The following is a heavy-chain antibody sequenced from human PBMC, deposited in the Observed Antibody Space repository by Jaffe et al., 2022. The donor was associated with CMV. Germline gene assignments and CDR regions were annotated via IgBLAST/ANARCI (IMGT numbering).Heavy chain of an antibody. Sequence: EVQLVESGGGLVKPGGSLRLSCAASGFSFSYFSMNWVRQAPGKGLEWISSISSSGSDIYYADSVKGRFTISSDNAKKSVYLQMNSLRAEDTAVYYCASPSGSHGAFDVWDQGTMVTVSS. CDR1: GFSFSYFS. CDR3: ASPSGSHGAFDV. J-gene: IGHJ3*01. CDR2: ISSSGSDI. D-gene: IGHD1-26*01. V-gene: IGHV3-21*01.